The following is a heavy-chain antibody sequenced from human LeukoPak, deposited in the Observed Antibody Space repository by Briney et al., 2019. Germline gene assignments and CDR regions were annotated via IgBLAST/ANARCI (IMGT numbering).Heavy chain of an antibody. CDR3: AKDAYYYDSSGLGLVDY. CDR2: ISYDGSNK. D-gene: IGHD3-22*01. Sequence: GGSLRLSCAASGFSFSSYAMSWVRQAPGKGLEWVAVISYDGSNKYYADPVKGRFTISRDNSKNTLYLQMNSLRAEDTAVYYCAKDAYYYDSSGLGLVDYWGQGTLVTVSS. CDR1: GFSFSSYA. J-gene: IGHJ4*02. V-gene: IGHV3-30*18.